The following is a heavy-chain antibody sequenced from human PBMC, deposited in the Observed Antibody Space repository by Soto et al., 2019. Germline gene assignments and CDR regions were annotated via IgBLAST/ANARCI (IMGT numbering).Heavy chain of an antibody. V-gene: IGHV3-23*01. J-gene: IGHJ6*02. CDR1: GFTFSSYA. D-gene: IGHD2-2*01. CDR2: ISGGGGST. Sequence: GGSLRLSCAASGFTFSSYAMSWVRQTPGMGLEWVSAISGGGGSTYYADSVKGRFTISRDNSKNTLYLQMNSLRAEDTAVYYCAKDIVVVPNGMDVWGQGTTVTVSS. CDR3: AKDIVVVPNGMDV.